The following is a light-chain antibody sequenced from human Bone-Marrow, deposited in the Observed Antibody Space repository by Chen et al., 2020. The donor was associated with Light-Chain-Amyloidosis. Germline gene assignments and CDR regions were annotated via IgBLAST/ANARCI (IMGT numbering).Light chain of an antibody. CDR2: DDS. Sequence: SYVLTQPPSVSVAPGQTARITCGGNNIGSKSVHWYQQKPGPAPILVVYDDSDRPSRIPERFSGPNSGNTATLPTSRVEAVDEADYYCQVWYSGSDGGVVGGGTKLTVL. CDR3: QVWYSGSDGGV. CDR1: NIGSKS. J-gene: IGLJ3*02. V-gene: IGLV3-21*02.